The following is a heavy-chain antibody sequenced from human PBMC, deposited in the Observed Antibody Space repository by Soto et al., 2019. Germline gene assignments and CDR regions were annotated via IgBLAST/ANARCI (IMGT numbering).Heavy chain of an antibody. J-gene: IGHJ3*02. CDR2: INPSGGST. Sequence: ASVKVSCKASGYTFTSYYTHWVRQAPGQGLEWMGIINPSGGSTSYAQKFQGRVTMTRDTSTSTVYMELSSLRSEDTAVYYCARDWYYYDSSGYYYDAFDIWGQGTMVTVS. CDR1: GYTFTSYY. D-gene: IGHD3-22*01. CDR3: ARDWYYYDSSGYYYDAFDI. V-gene: IGHV1-46*01.